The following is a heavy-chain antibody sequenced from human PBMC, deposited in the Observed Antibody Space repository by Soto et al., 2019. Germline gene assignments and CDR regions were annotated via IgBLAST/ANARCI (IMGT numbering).Heavy chain of an antibody. D-gene: IGHD1-7*01. J-gene: IGHJ6*02. CDR2: IIPIFVTA. CDR1: GGTLSSYA. V-gene: IGHV1-69*13. CDR3: ARGVTNWNYVAVKYYYGMDV. Sequence: ASVKVSCKASGGTLSSYAISWVRQAPGQGLEWMGGIIPIFVTANYAQKVEGRVTITADDSTSTAYLELSSLRYEETAVYYCARGVTNWNYVAVKYYYGMDVWGQGTTVTVSS.